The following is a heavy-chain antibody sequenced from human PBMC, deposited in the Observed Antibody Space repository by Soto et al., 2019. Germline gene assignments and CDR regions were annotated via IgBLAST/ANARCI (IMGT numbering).Heavy chain of an antibody. CDR2: INSSGGT. Sequence: PSETLSLTCAVYGGTLSGYFWSWIRQPPGKGLEWIGEINSSGGTNYNPSLTTGVSISVDTSKNQFSLKLSSVTAADTAVYYCERAGFYGPYNAFDIWGQGTMVTVSS. CDR3: ERAGFYGPYNAFDI. V-gene: IGHV4-34*01. CDR1: GGTLSGYF. D-gene: IGHD1-20*01. J-gene: IGHJ3*02.